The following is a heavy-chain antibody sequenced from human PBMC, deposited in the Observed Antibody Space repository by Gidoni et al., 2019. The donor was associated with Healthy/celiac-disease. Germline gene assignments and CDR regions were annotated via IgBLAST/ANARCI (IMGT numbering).Heavy chain of an antibody. CDR1: GDSVSSHSAA. Sequence: QVQLQQSGPGLVKPSQTLSLPCAISGDSVSSHSAAWNWIRQSPSRGLEWLGRTYYRSKWYNDYAVSVKSRITINPDTSKNQFSLQLNSVTPEDTAVYYCARADTAMVIGATDAFDIWGQGTMVTVSS. V-gene: IGHV6-1*01. D-gene: IGHD5-18*01. CDR2: TYYRSKWYN. J-gene: IGHJ3*02. CDR3: ARADTAMVIGATDAFDI.